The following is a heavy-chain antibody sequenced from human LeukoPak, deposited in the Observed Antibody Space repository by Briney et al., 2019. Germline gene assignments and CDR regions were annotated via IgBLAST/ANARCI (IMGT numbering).Heavy chain of an antibody. D-gene: IGHD1-26*01. CDR3: ARDVGGSLDY. CDR2: IKGDESAK. V-gene: IGHV3-7*01. CDR1: GFTFTTYW. Sequence: GGSLRLSCAASGFTFTTYWMAWVRQAPGKGLEWVANIKGDESAKHQADSVKGRFTISRDNAQNSVYLQMSSLRVEDTAVYYCARDVGGSLDYWGQGTLVAVSS. J-gene: IGHJ4*02.